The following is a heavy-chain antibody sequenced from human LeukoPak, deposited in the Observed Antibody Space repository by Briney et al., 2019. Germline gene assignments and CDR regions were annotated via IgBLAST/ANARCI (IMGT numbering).Heavy chain of an antibody. J-gene: IGHJ4*02. CDR3: GRGPHPHWPPMQN. CDR1: GGSFSDYH. Sequence: SETLSLTCAVYGGSFSDYHWTWIRQSPGKGLDWMGEINDSGSALYNPSLMNRITISVDMSKNHFSLNLTSVTAADTGVYYCGRGPHPHWPPMQNWGQGSLVTVSS. CDR2: INDSGSA. D-gene: IGHD2-2*01. V-gene: IGHV4-34*01.